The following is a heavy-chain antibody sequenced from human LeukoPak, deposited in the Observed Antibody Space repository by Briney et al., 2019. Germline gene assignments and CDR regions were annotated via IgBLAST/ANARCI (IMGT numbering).Heavy chain of an antibody. CDR3: ARALIGYYFDY. V-gene: IGHV3-23*01. D-gene: IGHD2-8*01. CDR1: GFTFSSYA. Sequence: GGSLRLSCAASGFTFSSYAMSWVRQAPGKGLEWVSTISNSGGTTYYADSVKGRFTISRDNSKNSLYLQMNSLRAEDTAVYYCARALIGYYFDYWGQGTLVTVSS. J-gene: IGHJ4*02. CDR2: ISNSGGTT.